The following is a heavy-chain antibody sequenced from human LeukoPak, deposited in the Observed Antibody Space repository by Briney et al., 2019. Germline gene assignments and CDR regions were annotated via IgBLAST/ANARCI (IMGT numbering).Heavy chain of an antibody. CDR2: IWYDGSNK. J-gene: IGHJ4*02. V-gene: IGHV3-33*01. CDR1: RFTFSNYG. D-gene: IGHD1-26*01. Sequence: GRSLRLSCAASRFTFSNYGMHWVRQAPGKGLEWVALIWYDGSNKYYADSVKGRFTMSRDNSKNTLYLQMNSLRAEDTAMYYCARAGVGAIYYFDYWGQGTLVTVSS. CDR3: ARAGVGAIYYFDY.